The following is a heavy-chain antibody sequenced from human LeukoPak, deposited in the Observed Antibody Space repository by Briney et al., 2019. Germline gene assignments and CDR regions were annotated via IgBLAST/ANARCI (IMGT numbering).Heavy chain of an antibody. D-gene: IGHD2-2*01. CDR1: GFTFSGSA. V-gene: IGHV3-73*01. CDR3: TREDIVVVPAPGGYYYYMDV. Sequence: GGSLRLSCAASGFTFSGSAMHWVRQASGKGLEWVGRIRSKANSYATAYAASVKGRFTISRDDSKNTAYLQMNSLKTEDTAVYYCTREDIVVVPAPGGYYYYMDVWGKGTTVTVSS. CDR2: IRSKANSYAT. J-gene: IGHJ6*03.